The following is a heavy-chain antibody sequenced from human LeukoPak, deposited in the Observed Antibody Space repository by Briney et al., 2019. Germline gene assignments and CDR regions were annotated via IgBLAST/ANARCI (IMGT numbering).Heavy chain of an antibody. V-gene: IGHV3-30*03. J-gene: IGHJ4*02. CDR1: GFTFSSYG. D-gene: IGHD3-22*01. CDR3: ADALNYYDSSGYLPGENY. CDR2: ISYDGSNK. Sequence: PGGSLRLSCAASGFTFSSYGVHWVRQAPGKGLEWVAVISYDGSNKYYADSVKGRFTISRDNSKNTLYLQMNSLRAEDTAVYYCADALNYYDSSGYLPGENYWGQGTLVTVSS.